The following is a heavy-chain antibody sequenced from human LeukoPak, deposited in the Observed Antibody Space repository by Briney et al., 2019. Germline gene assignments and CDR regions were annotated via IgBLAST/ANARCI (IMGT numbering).Heavy chain of an antibody. CDR3: ARESMGATTDY. D-gene: IGHD1-26*01. CDR2: IYYSWST. CDR1: GGSISSYY. J-gene: IGHJ4*02. Sequence: SETLSLTCTVSGGSISSYYWSWIRQPPGKGLEWIGYIYYSWSTNYNPSLKSRVTISVDTSKNQFSLKLSSVTAADTAVYYCARESMGATTDYWGQGTLVTVSS. V-gene: IGHV4-59*01.